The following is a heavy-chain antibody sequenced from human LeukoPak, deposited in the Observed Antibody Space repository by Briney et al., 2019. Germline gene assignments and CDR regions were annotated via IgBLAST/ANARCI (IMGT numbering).Heavy chain of an antibody. V-gene: IGHV4-59*01. CDR3: ARVGSGYCSSTSCPNWFDP. D-gene: IGHD2-2*03. CDR1: GGSISSYY. J-gene: IGHJ5*02. Sequence: SETLSLTCTVSGGSISSYYWSWIRQPPGKGLEWIGYIYYSGSTNYNPSLKSRVTISVDTSKNQFSLKLSSVTAADTAVYYCARVGSGYCSSTSCPNWFDPWGQGTLVTVSS. CDR2: IYYSGST.